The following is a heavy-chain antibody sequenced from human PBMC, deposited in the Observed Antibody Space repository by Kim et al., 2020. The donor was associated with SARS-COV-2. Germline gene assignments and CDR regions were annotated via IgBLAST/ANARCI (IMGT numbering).Heavy chain of an antibody. Sequence: FTISRDNAKNSLYLQMNSLRAEDTAVYYCARDEFAITMVRGVIPVGKDYWGQGTLVTVSS. J-gene: IGHJ4*02. CDR3: ARDEFAITMVRGVIPVGKDY. D-gene: IGHD3-10*01. V-gene: IGHV3-11*04.